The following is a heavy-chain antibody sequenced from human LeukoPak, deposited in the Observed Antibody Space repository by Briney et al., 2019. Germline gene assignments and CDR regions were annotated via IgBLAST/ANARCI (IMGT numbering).Heavy chain of an antibody. Sequence: GGSLRLSCAAYGFIFNTYGMNWVRHVPGRGLDWVANIKPDGSAQYYAASVKGRFTVSRDNAKNSVYLQMNSLRVEDTAVYYCAGANNSSWHNWGQGTLVTVSA. CDR3: AGANNSSWHN. V-gene: IGHV3-7*01. J-gene: IGHJ4*02. CDR1: GFIFNTYG. D-gene: IGHD6-13*01. CDR2: IKPDGSAQ.